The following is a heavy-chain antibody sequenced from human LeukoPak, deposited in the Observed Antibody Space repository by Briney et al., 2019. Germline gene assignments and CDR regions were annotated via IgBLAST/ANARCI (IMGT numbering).Heavy chain of an antibody. Sequence: GGSLSLSCAASGFIFSNYWMSWVRQAPGKGLEWVANIKQDGSEKYYVDSVKGRFTISRDNAKNSLYLQMNSLRAEDTAVYYCAKLTGYSSSSDFWGQGTLVTVSS. V-gene: IGHV3-7*03. CDR3: AKLTGYSSSSDF. CDR2: IKQDGSEK. J-gene: IGHJ4*02. CDR1: GFIFSNYW. D-gene: IGHD6-13*01.